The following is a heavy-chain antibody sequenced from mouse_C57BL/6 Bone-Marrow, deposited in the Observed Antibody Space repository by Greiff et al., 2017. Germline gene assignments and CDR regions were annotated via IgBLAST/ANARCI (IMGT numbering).Heavy chain of an antibody. CDR3: ASPYYYGSSYWYFDV. J-gene: IGHJ1*03. V-gene: IGHV1-9*01. CDR1: GYTFTGYW. D-gene: IGHD1-1*01. Sequence: VMLVESGAELMKPGASVKLSCKATGYTFTGYWIEWVKQRPGHGLEWIGEILPGSGSTNYNEKFKGKATFTADTSSNTAYMQLSSLTTEDSAIYYCASPYYYGSSYWYFDVWGTGTTVTVSS. CDR2: ILPGSGST.